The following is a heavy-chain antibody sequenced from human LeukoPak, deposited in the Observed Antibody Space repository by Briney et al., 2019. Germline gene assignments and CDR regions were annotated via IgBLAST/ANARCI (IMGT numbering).Heavy chain of an antibody. V-gene: IGHV3-23*01. Sequence: GGSLRLSCAVSGLTFSSYAMSWVRQAPGKGLEWGSLITTSGDSTHYADSVKGRFTISRDNSKNTLYLQINSLRAEDTAVYYCTKEAAGGHWYFDLWGRGTLVSVSS. CDR1: GLTFSSYA. J-gene: IGHJ2*01. CDR2: ITTSGDST. CDR3: TKEAAGGHWYFDL.